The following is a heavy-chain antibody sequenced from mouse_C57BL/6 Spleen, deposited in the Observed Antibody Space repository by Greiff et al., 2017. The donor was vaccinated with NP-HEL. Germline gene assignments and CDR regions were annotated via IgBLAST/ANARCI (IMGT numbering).Heavy chain of an antibody. D-gene: IGHD1-1*01. J-gene: IGHJ2*01. Sequence: QVQLQQSGPELVKPGASVKISCKASGYAFSSSWMNWVKQRPGKGLEWIGRIYPGDGDTNYNGKFKGKATLTADKSSSTAYMQLSSLTSEDSAVYFCARLDYGSSPYFDYWGQGTTLTVSS. CDR2: IYPGDGDT. V-gene: IGHV1-82*01. CDR1: GYAFSSSW. CDR3: ARLDYGSSPYFDY.